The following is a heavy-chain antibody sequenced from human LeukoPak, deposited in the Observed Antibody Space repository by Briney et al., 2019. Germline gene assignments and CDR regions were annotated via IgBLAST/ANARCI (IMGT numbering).Heavy chain of an antibody. D-gene: IGHD2-21*01. J-gene: IGHJ4*02. CDR3: AKGTGDEAYFDY. V-gene: IGHV3-30*02. CDR2: IRYDGSNK. CDR1: GFTFSSYG. Sequence: PGGTLRLSCAASGFTFSSYGMHWVRQAPGKGLEWVAFIRYDGSNKYYADSVKGRFTISRDNSKNTLYLQMNSLRAEDTAVYYCAKGTGDEAYFDYWGQGTLVTVSS.